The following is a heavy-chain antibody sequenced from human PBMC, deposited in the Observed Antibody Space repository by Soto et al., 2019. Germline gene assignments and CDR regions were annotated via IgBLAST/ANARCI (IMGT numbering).Heavy chain of an antibody. CDR2: ISYDGSNK. V-gene: IGHV3-30-3*01. CDR3: ARGARDYDFWMDV. Sequence: PGGSLRLSCAASGLTFSSYAMHWVRHAPGKGLEWVAVISYDGSNKYYADSVKGRFTISRDNSKNTLYLQMNSLRAEDTAVYYCARGARDYDFWMDVWGQGTMVTVSS. J-gene: IGHJ6*02. CDR1: GLTFSSYA. D-gene: IGHD3-3*01.